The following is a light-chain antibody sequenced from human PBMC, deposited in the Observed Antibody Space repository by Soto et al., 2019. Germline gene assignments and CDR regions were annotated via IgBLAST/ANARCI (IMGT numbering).Light chain of an antibody. Sequence: DIQMTQSPSTLSASVGDRVTITCRASQSIKNWLAWYQQKPGEAPKLLIYKASTLESGVPSRFSGSGSGTEFTLTISCLQPDDVATYYCQQYYSYPPTFGQGTKVDI. V-gene: IGKV1-5*03. J-gene: IGKJ1*01. CDR1: QSIKNW. CDR2: KAS. CDR3: QQYYSYPPT.